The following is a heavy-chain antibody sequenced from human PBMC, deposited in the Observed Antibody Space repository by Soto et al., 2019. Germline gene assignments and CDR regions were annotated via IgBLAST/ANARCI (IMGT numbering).Heavy chain of an antibody. J-gene: IGHJ4*02. CDR3: ARGGRGYSSAPRYYFDY. CDR1: GGSFSSNP. V-gene: IGHV1-69*01. D-gene: IGHD5-18*01. Sequence: QVQLVQSGSEVKKPGSSVKVSCKASGGSFSSNPISWVRQAPGQGLEWMAGIIPIFATVHYAQRFQGRVTITEDESTSTAYMELTTLSSEDTAVYFCARGGRGYSSAPRYYFDYWGQGTLVTVSS. CDR2: IIPIFATV.